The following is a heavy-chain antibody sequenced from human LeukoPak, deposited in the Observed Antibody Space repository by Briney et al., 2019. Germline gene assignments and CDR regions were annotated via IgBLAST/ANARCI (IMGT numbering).Heavy chain of an antibody. J-gene: IGHJ4*02. Sequence: PGRSRRLSCAASGFTFDDYAMHWVRQAPGKGLEWVSGISWNSGSIGYAHSVKGRFTISRDNAKNSLYLQMNSLRAEHMALYYCAKDIVFRREVTTFFDYWGQGTLVTVSS. V-gene: IGHV3-9*03. CDR2: ISWNSGSI. CDR1: GFTFDDYA. D-gene: IGHD4-17*01. CDR3: AKDIVFRREVTTFFDY.